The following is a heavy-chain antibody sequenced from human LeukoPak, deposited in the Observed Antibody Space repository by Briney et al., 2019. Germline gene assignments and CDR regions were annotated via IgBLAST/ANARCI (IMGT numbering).Heavy chain of an antibody. Sequence: GGSLRLSCEASGFTFSSYGMHWVRQAPGKGLVWVSRINSDGSSTSYADSVKGRFTISRDNAKNTLYLQMNSLRAEDTAVYYCAKDFRSSSGDVWGKGTTVTVSS. D-gene: IGHD6-6*01. V-gene: IGHV3-74*01. CDR2: INSDGSST. CDR1: GFTFSSYG. J-gene: IGHJ6*04. CDR3: AKDFRSSSGDV.